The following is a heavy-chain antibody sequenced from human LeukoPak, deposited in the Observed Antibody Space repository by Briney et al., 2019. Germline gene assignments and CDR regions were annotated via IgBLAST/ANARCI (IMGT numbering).Heavy chain of an antibody. CDR3: ARLLWFGELNWFDP. CDR2: IYYSGST. Sequence: SETLSLTCTVSGGSISSGGYYWSWIRQPPGKGLEWIGYIYYSGSTYYNPSLKSRVTISVDTSKNQFSLKLSSVTAADTAVYYCARLLWFGELNWFDPWGQGTLVTVSS. CDR1: GGSISSGGYY. J-gene: IGHJ5*02. D-gene: IGHD3-10*01. V-gene: IGHV4-30-4*01.